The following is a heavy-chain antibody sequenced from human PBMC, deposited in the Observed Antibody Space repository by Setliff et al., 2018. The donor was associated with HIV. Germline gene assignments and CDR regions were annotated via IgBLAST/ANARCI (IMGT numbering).Heavy chain of an antibody. CDR2: IYTTGRT. Sequence: SETLSLTCTVSGDSISSANYFWNWIRQPAGKGLEWIGHIYTTGRTNYNPSLKSRVTISLDTSKNQFFLRLSSVTAADTAVYYCARGDDFHDGSGSYYPWGQGTLVTVSS. CDR1: GDSISSANYF. D-gene: IGHD3-22*01. J-gene: IGHJ5*02. V-gene: IGHV4-61*09. CDR3: ARGDDFHDGSGSYYP.